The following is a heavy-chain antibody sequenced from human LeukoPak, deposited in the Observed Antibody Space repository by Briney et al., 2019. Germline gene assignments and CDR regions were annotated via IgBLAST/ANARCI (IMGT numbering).Heavy chain of an antibody. D-gene: IGHD1-26*01. Sequence: GGSLRLSCAASGFTFSNAWMSWVRQAPGKGLEWVGRIKIKADGGTIEYAAPVKGRFTISRDDSKNALYLQMNSLKIEDTGVYYCTRISGSSSGPFDYWGHGSLVTVSS. V-gene: IGHV3-15*01. CDR3: TRISGSSSGPFDY. CDR2: IKIKADGGTI. CDR1: GFTFSNAW. J-gene: IGHJ4*01.